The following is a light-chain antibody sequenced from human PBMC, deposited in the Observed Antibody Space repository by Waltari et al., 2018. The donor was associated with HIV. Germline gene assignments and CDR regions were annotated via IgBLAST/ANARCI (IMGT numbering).Light chain of an antibody. CDR1: QSVSRD. V-gene: IGKV3-20*01. J-gene: IGKJ1*01. CDR3: QHYTSSPTWT. Sequence: IVLTQSPGTLSLSPGERATFSCRASQSVSRDLAWYHQRPGQAPRLLIYGASTRATGIPDRFSGSGSGTDCTLTINSLEPEDFAVYYCQHYTSSPTWTFGQGTKVEIK. CDR2: GAS.